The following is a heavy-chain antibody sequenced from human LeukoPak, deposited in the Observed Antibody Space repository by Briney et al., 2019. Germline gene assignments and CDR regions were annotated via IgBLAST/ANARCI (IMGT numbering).Heavy chain of an antibody. CDR1: GGTFSSYA. D-gene: IGHD3-22*01. J-gene: IGHJ4*02. V-gene: IGHV1-69*13. CDR2: IIPIFGTA. Sequence: ASVKVSCKASGGTFSSYAISWVRQAPGQGLEWMGGIIPIFGTANYAQKFQGRVTITADESTSTAYMELSSLRSEDTAVYYCARAVRKYYYDSSGYYYFDYWGQGTLVTVSS. CDR3: ARAVRKYYYDSSGYYYFDY.